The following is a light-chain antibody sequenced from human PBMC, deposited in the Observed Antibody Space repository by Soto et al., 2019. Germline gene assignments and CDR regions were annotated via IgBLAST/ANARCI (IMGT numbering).Light chain of an antibody. J-gene: IGKJ2*01. CDR1: QSINSW. Sequence: DIQMTQSPSTLSASVGDRVTITCRASQSINSWLAWYQQKPGKAPTLLIYKASSLESGVPSRFSGSGSGTEFTLTISSLQPDDFATYYCQQYNSYSPYTFGQGTKLEIK. CDR3: QQYNSYSPYT. CDR2: KAS. V-gene: IGKV1-5*03.